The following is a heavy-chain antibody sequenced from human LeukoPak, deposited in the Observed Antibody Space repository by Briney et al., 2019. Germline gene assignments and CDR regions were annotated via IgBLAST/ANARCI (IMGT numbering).Heavy chain of an antibody. CDR3: TRGDLVEVTGRAYQH. CDR2: IKQDGSEK. J-gene: IGHJ1*01. D-gene: IGHD1-26*01. CDR1: GFTFSSYW. Sequence: GGSLRLSCAASGFTFSSYWMSWVRQAPGKGLEWVANIKQDGSEKYYMDSVRGRFTISRDNAKNSLYLQMNSLRAEDTAVYYCTRGDLVEVTGRAYQHWGQGTLATVSS. V-gene: IGHV3-7*01.